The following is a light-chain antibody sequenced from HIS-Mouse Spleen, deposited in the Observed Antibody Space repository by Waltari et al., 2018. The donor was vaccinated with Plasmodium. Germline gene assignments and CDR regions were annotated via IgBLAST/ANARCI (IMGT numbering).Light chain of an antibody. Sequence: QSALTQPASVSGSPGQSNTISCTGTSSDVGSYNLVSWYQQHPGKAPKLLIYEGSERPPGVSNRCSGSKSGNTAALTISGRQAEVESDYYCCSYAGSSTFVVFGGASQLTVL. J-gene: IGLJ2*01. CDR2: EGS. CDR1: SSDVGSYNL. CDR3: CSYAGSSTFVV. V-gene: IGLV2-23*03.